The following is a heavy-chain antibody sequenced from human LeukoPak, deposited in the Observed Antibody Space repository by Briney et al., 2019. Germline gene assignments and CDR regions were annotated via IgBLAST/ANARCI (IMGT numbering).Heavy chain of an antibody. J-gene: IGHJ4*02. V-gene: IGHV3-23*01. D-gene: IGHD1-26*01. Sequence: GGSLRLSCAASGFTFSSYAMSWVRQAPGKGLEWVSAISGSGGSTHYADSVKGRFTISRDNSKNTLYLQMNSLRAEGTAIYYCVREVPRFDYWGQGTLVTVSS. CDR1: GFTFSSYA. CDR3: VREVPRFDY. CDR2: ISGSGGST.